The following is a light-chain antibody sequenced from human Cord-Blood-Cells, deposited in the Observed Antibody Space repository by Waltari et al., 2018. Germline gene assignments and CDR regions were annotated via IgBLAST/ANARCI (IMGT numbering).Light chain of an antibody. Sequence: QSVLTQPPSASGTPGQRVTISCSGSSSNIGSNYVYWYQQLPGTAPKLLIYRNNQRPSGVPDRFSGSKSGTSASLAISGLRSEDEADYYCAAWDDSLSGRVFG. J-gene: IGLJ3*02. CDR3: AAWDDSLSGRV. CDR1: SSNIGSNY. V-gene: IGLV1-47*01. CDR2: RNN.